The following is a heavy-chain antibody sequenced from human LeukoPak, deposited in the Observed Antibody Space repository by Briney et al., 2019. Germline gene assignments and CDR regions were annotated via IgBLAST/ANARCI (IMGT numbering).Heavy chain of an antibody. Sequence: ASVKVSCKAFGYTFTSNYMHWVRQAPGQGPEWMGVISPSGGSTTYAQKFQGRVTLTRDMSTSTDYLELSSLRSEDTAVYYCARAPDYGSGSPAFDYWGQGTLVTVSS. V-gene: IGHV1-46*01. CDR3: ARAPDYGSGSPAFDY. D-gene: IGHD3-10*01. J-gene: IGHJ4*02. CDR1: GYTFTSNY. CDR2: ISPSGGST.